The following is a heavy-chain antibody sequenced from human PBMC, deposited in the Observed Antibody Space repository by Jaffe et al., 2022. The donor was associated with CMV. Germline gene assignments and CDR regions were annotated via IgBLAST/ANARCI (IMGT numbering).Heavy chain of an antibody. CDR3: ARLGPPEEGWGIAGRTDLYLDFYMDV. D-gene: IGHD6-13*01. V-gene: IGHV1-18*01. CDR2: ISAYNGNT. CDR1: GYSFRNYG. J-gene: IGHJ6*03. Sequence: QVQLLQSGAEVKKPGASVRVSCKASGYSFRNYGISWVRQAPGQGLEWMGWISAYNGNTDYAPKFQGSVAMTTDTSTSTAYMEMRSLRFDDTAVYYCARLGPPEEGWGIAGRTDLYLDFYMDVWGKGTTVTVSS.